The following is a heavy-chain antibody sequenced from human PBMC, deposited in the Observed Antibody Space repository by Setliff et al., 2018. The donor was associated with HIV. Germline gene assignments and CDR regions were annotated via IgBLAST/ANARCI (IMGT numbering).Heavy chain of an antibody. J-gene: IGHJ4*02. V-gene: IGHV4-59*01. D-gene: IGHD4-17*01. CDR1: GGSISHYY. CDR2: IYYNGNT. Sequence: SETLSLTCTVSGGSISHYYWTWIRQPPGKGLEWIGYIYYNGNTNYNPTLNSRGTISVDTSKNQFSLKLTSVTAADTAVYYCAREIYGGNSRPFDYWGQGTLVTVSS. CDR3: AREIYGGNSRPFDY.